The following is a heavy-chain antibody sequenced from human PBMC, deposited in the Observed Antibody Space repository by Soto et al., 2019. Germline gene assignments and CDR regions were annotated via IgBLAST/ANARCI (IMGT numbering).Heavy chain of an antibody. CDR3: ARRVQLYLGLDP. V-gene: IGHV4-59*01. D-gene: IGHD1-1*01. Sequence: SETLSLTCTVSGGSISSYYWTWIRQPPGKGLEWIGYVYNSGITNYNPSLKSRLTMSVDTSKNQFSLKLSSVTAADTAVYYCARRVQLYLGLDPWGQGTLVTVSS. J-gene: IGHJ5*02. CDR2: VYNSGIT. CDR1: GGSISSYY.